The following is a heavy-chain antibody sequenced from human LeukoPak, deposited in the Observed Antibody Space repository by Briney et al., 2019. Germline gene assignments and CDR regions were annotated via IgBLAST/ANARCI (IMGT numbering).Heavy chain of an antibody. D-gene: IGHD1-1*01. V-gene: IGHV4-31*03. Sequence: SETLSLTCTVSGGSISSGGYYWSWIRQHPGKGLEWIGYIYYSGSTYYNPSLKSRVTISVDTSKNRFSLKLSSVTAADTAVYYCARRSGTEERGYFDYWGQGTLVTVSS. CDR2: IYYSGST. CDR3: ARRSGTEERGYFDY. J-gene: IGHJ4*02. CDR1: GGSISSGGYY.